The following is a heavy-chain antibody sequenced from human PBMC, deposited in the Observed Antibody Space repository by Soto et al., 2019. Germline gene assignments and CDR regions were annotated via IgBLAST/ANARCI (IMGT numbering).Heavy chain of an antibody. D-gene: IGHD6-6*01. Sequence: ESGGGLVKPGGSLRLSCAASGFTFSSYAMHWVRQAPGKGLEWVAVISYDGSNKYYADSVKGRFTISRDNSKNTLYLQMNSLRAEDTAVYYCARDPPYSSSSPGDYYYYYGMDVWGQGTTVTVSS. J-gene: IGHJ6*02. V-gene: IGHV3-30-3*01. CDR2: ISYDGSNK. CDR1: GFTFSSYA. CDR3: ARDPPYSSSSPGDYYYYYGMDV.